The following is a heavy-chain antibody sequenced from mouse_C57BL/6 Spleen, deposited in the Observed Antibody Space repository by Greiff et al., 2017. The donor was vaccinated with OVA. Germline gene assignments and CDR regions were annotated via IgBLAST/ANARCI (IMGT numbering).Heavy chain of an antibody. CDR2: IYPGDGDT. Sequence: VKLQESGAELVKPGASVKISCKASGYAFSSYWMNWVKQRPGKGLEWIGQIYPGDGDTNYNGKFKGKATLTADKSSSTAYMQLSSLTSEDSAVYFCARSYDYGFAYWGQGTLVTVSA. J-gene: IGHJ3*01. CDR3: ARSYDYGFAY. CDR1: GYAFSSYW. D-gene: IGHD2-4*01. V-gene: IGHV1-80*01.